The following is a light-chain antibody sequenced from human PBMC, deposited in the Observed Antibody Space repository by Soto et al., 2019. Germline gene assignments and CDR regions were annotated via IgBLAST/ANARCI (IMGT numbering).Light chain of an antibody. Sequence: EIVLTQSPGTLSLSPGERATLSCRASQSVSSSYLAWYQQKPGQAPRLLIYGASRRATGVPARFSGSGSGTEFTLTISSLQSEDFAVYYCLHYNNGPRFGQGTKVDIK. V-gene: IGKV3-15*01. CDR1: QSVSSSY. CDR3: LHYNNGPR. J-gene: IGKJ1*01. CDR2: GAS.